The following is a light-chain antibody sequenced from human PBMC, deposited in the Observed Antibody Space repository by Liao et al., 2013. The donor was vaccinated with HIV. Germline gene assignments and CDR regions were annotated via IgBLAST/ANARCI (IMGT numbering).Light chain of an antibody. CDR1: NVGGKS. J-gene: IGLJ2*01. Sequence: SYVLTQPPSVSVAPGKAANMTCGGNNVGGKSVHWYQLKPGQAPVLVIYYDSDRPSGIPERFSGSNSGNTATLTISRVEAGDEADYYCQVWDSSTAVFGGGTKLTVL. V-gene: IGLV3-21*01. CDR2: YDS. CDR3: QVWDSSTAV.